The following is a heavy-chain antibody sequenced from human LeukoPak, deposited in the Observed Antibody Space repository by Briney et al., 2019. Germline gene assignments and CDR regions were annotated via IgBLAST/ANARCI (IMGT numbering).Heavy chain of an antibody. CDR3: ARDAGYGGNSDY. CDR1: GFTFNMYW. J-gene: IGHJ4*02. D-gene: IGHD4-23*01. Sequence: GGSLRLSCAASGFTFNMYWMTWVRQAPGKGLESVAYINKDGSDKYYVDSVKGRSSVSRDNAKNSLYLQMNSLRAEDTAVYYCARDAGYGGNSDYWGQGTLVTVSS. V-gene: IGHV3-7*01. CDR2: INKDGSDK.